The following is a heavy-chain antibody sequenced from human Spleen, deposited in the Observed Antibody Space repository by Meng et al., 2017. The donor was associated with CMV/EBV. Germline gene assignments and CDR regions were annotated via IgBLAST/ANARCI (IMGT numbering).Heavy chain of an antibody. CDR3: TRGDVSSGFDS. D-gene: IGHD5-18*01. CDR1: GYTFTTYA. V-gene: IGHV7-4-1*02. J-gene: IGHJ4*02. Sequence: SCKASGYTFTTYAMNWVRQVPGQGLEWMGWINTNTGNPIYAQGSTGRLVFSLDTSVSTAFLGIRSLKSEDTGVYYCTRGDVSSGFDSWGQGTLVTVSS. CDR2: INTNTGNP.